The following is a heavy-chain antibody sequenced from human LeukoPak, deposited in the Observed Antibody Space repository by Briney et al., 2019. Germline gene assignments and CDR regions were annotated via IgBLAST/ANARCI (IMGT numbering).Heavy chain of an antibody. Sequence: RSSETLSLTCTVSGGSISSYYWSWIRQPAGKGLEWIGRIYTSGSTNYNPSLKSRVTMSVDTSKNQFSLKLSPVTAADTAVYYCARGNHYDSSGRFDYWGQGTLVTVSS. V-gene: IGHV4-4*07. D-gene: IGHD3-22*01. CDR1: GGSISSYY. CDR2: IYTSGST. CDR3: ARGNHYDSSGRFDY. J-gene: IGHJ4*02.